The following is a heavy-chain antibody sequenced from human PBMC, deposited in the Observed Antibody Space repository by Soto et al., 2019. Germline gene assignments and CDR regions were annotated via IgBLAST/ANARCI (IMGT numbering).Heavy chain of an antibody. J-gene: IGHJ6*02. V-gene: IGHV1-69*12. CDR3: SRDNVRPKLVGTYYYIVDV. CDR2: IMPVFRTP. D-gene: IGHD1-1*01. Sequence: QVQLEQSGAEVKKPGSSVKVSCKASGGTFRTAAVSWVRQAPGQGLEWMGGIMPVFRTPDYAQKFHGRVTITADESTSTAYIELSGLRSDDTAVYYCSRDNVRPKLVGTYYYIVDVWGPGTTITVPS. CDR1: GGTFRTAA.